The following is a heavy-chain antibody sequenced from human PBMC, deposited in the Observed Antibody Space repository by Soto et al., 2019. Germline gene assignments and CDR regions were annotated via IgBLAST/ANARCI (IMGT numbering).Heavy chain of an antibody. Sequence: SETLSLTCAVYGGSFSGYYWSWIRQPPGKGLEWIGEINHSGSTNYNPSLKSRVTISVDTSKNQFSLKLSSVTAADTAVYYCARGGRFGYSDGTNWFDPWGQGTLVTVSS. CDR3: ARGGRFGYSDGTNWFDP. J-gene: IGHJ5*02. CDR1: GGSFSGYY. CDR2: INHSGST. D-gene: IGHD5-18*01. V-gene: IGHV4-34*01.